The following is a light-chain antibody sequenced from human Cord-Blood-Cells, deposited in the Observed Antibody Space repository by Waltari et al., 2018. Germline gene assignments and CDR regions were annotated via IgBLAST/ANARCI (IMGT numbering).Light chain of an antibody. CDR2: EGS. J-gene: IGLJ3*02. CDR1: SSDVGSYNL. CDR3: CSYAGSSTWV. V-gene: IGLV2-23*01. Sequence: QSALTQPASVSGSHGQSITISCTGTSSDVGSYNLVSWYQQHPGKAPKLMIYEGSKRPSGVSNRFSSSKSGNTASLTISGLQAEDEADYYCCSYAGSSTWVFGGGTKLTVL.